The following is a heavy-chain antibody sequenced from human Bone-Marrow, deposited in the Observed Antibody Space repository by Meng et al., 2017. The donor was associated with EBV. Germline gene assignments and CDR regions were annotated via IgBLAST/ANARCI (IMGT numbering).Heavy chain of an antibody. CDR1: GGSISSINW. V-gene: IGHV4-4*02. CDR3: ARDPYDY. CDR2: IYYSGST. Sequence: QVQLQESGPVLVKPSVTLSLSCAVSGGSISSINWWSWVRQPPGKGLEWIGSIYYSGSTSYNPSLKSRVTISVDTSKNQFSLKLSSVTAADTAVYYCARDPYDYWDQGTLVTVSS. J-gene: IGHJ4*02.